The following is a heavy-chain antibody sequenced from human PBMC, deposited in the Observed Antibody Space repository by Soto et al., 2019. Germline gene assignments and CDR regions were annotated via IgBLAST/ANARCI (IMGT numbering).Heavy chain of an antibody. J-gene: IGHJ5*02. Sequence: QLQLQESGPGLVKPSETLSLTCTVSGGSISSSSYYWGWIRQPPGKGLEWIGSIYYSGSTYYNPSLKSRVTIFVDTSKNQFSRKLSSVTAADTAVYYCASPKIAFYNRFDPWGQGTLVTVSS. CDR1: GGSISSSSYY. CDR2: IYYSGST. V-gene: IGHV4-39*01. D-gene: IGHD3-3*02. CDR3: ASPKIAFYNRFDP.